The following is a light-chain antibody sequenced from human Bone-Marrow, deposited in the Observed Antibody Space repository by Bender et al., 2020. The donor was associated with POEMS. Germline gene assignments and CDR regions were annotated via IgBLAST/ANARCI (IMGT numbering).Light chain of an antibody. V-gene: IGLV4-69*01. CDR2: ISSDGSH. CDR1: SDHSSYA. J-gene: IGLJ3*02. Sequence: QLAVSQSPSASASLGASVKLTCTLSSDHSSYAVAWHQQQPGKGPRFLLEISSDGSHSRVDGIPDRFSGSTSGAERHLTISSLQSEDEADYFCQTWGTGIQVFGGGTKLTVL. CDR3: QTWGTGIQV.